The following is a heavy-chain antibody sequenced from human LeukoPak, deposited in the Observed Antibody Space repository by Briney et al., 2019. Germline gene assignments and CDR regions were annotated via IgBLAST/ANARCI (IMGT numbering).Heavy chain of an antibody. CDR3: AKEGITIFGVVIIPLYYYYGMDV. CDR2: IWYDGSNK. D-gene: IGHD3-3*01. CDR1: GFTFSSYG. V-gene: IGHV3-33*06. J-gene: IGHJ6*02. Sequence: GGSLRLSCAASGFTFSSYGMHWVRQAPGKGLEWVAVIWYDGSNKYYADSVKGRFTISRDNSKNTLYLQMNSLRAEDTAVYYCAKEGITIFGVVIIPLYYYYGMDVWGQGTTVTVSS.